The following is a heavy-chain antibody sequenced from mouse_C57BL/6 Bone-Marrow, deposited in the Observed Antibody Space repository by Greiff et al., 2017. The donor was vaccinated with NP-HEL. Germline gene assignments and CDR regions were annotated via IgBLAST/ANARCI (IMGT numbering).Heavy chain of an antibody. V-gene: IGHV1-4*01. CDR2: INPSSGYT. J-gene: IGHJ2*01. CDR1: GYTFTSYT. D-gene: IGHD1-1*01. Sequence: QVQLQQSGAELARPGASVKMSCKASGYTFTSYTMHWVKQRPGQGLEWIGYINPSSGYTKYNQKFKDKATLTADKSSSTAYMQLSSLTSEDSAVYFSASYYYGSSLSYFDTWGEGATLTDSS. CDR3: ASYYYGSSLSYFDT.